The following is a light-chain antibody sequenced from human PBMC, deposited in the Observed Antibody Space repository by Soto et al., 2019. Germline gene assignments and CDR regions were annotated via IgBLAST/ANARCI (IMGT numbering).Light chain of an antibody. Sequence: EIVLTQSPGTLSLSPGERATLSCRASQSVSSSSYLAWYQQKPGQAPRLLIYVASSRATGNPDRFSGSGSATDFTLTISRLEPEDFAVYYCRQYGSSPSYTFGQGTKLEIK. J-gene: IGKJ2*01. CDR1: QSVSSSSY. CDR2: VAS. V-gene: IGKV3-20*01. CDR3: RQYGSSPSYT.